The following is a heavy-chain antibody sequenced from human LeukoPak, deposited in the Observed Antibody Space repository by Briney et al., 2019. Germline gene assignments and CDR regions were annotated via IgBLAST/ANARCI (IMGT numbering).Heavy chain of an antibody. Sequence: PGGSLRLSCAASGFTFSSHAMSWVRQAPGKGLEWVSAISDGGGTTFYADSVKGRFAISRDNSKNTLFLQMNSLRAEDTAPYYCAKRPSSSTTGSASAFDIWGQGTMVTVSS. J-gene: IGHJ3*02. CDR2: ISDGGGTT. CDR3: AKRPSSSTTGSASAFDI. D-gene: IGHD2-2*01. V-gene: IGHV3-23*01. CDR1: GFTFSSHA.